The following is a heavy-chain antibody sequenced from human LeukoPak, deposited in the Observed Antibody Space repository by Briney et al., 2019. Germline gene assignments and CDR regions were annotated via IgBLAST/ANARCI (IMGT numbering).Heavy chain of an antibody. V-gene: IGHV3-30-3*01. CDR3: SREGTNSGNHRSYFDP. Sequence: GGSLRLSCAACGFSFSTYALHWVRQAPGKGLEWVAAVSYDGNIKDYADSVKGRFTISRDNSKNIPYLQMNSLRDEDTAMYYCSREGTNSGNHRSYFDPWGQGTLVTVSS. J-gene: IGHJ5*02. D-gene: IGHD1-26*01. CDR1: GFSFSTYA. CDR2: VSYDGNIK.